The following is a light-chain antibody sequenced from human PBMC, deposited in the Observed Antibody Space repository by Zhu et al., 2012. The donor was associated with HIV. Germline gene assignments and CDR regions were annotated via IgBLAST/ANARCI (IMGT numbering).Light chain of an antibody. Sequence: DIELTQSPGTLSLSPGEGATLSCRASQSVTYFLAWYQQKPGQAPRLLIYGASSRATGIPDRFSGSGSETDFTLTIVRLEPEDFAVYYCQQYATSPRITFGQGTRLDIK. J-gene: IGKJ5*01. CDR1: QSVTYF. CDR2: GAS. CDR3: QQYATSPRIT. V-gene: IGKV3-20*01.